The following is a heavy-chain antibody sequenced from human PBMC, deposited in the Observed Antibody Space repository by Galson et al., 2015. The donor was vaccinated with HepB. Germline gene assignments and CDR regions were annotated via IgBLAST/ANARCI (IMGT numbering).Heavy chain of an antibody. CDR3: ARESAETDAFDI. Sequence: VKVSCKASGYTFTSYGISWVRQAPGQGLEWMGWISAYNGNTNYAQKLQGRVTMTTDASTSTVYMELRRLRSDDTAVYYCARESAETDAFDIWGQGTMVTVSS. CDR2: ISAYNGNT. J-gene: IGHJ3*02. D-gene: IGHD1-14*01. CDR1: GYTFTSYG. V-gene: IGHV1-18*04.